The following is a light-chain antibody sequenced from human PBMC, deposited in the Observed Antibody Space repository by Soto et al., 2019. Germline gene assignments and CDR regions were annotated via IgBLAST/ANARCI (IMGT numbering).Light chain of an antibody. Sequence: QLVLTQSPSASASLGASVKLTCTLSSGHSSYAIAWHQQHPEKGPRYLMKLNSAGSHSKGDGIPDRFSGSSSGAERYLTISSLQSEDEADYYCQNWGTGIQVFGGGTKVTVL. CDR2: LNSAGSH. J-gene: IGLJ2*01. V-gene: IGLV4-69*01. CDR1: SGHSSYA. CDR3: QNWGTGIQV.